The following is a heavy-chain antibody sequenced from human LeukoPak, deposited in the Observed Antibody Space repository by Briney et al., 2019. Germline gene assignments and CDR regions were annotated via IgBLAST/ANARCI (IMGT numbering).Heavy chain of an antibody. CDR1: GYTFTSYG. CDR3: ARAPLYSGYDRNWFDP. CDR2: ISAYNGNT. D-gene: IGHD5-12*01. J-gene: IGHJ5*02. Sequence: ASVKVSCKASGYTFTSYGISWVRQAPGQGLEWMGWISAYNGNTNYAQKLQGRVTMTTDTSTSTAYMELRSLRSDDTAVYYCARAPLYSGYDRNWFDPWGQGTLVTVSS. V-gene: IGHV1-18*01.